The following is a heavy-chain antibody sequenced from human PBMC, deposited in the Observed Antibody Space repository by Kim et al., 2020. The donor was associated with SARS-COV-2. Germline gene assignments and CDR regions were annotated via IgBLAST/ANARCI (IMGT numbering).Heavy chain of an antibody. D-gene: IGHD2-2*01. Sequence: GESLKISCKGSGYSFTSYWISWVRQMPGKGLEWMGRIDPSDSYTNYSPSFQGHVTISADKSISTAYLQWSSLKASDTAMYYCARLGGSCSSTSCYPYWYFDLWGRGTLVTVSS. CDR1: GYSFTSYW. J-gene: IGHJ2*01. CDR2: IDPSDSYT. V-gene: IGHV5-10-1*01. CDR3: ARLGGSCSSTSCYPYWYFDL.